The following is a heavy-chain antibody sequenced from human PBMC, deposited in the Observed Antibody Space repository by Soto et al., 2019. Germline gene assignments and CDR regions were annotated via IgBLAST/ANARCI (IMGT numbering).Heavy chain of an antibody. Sequence: PSETLSLTCTVSGGSVSSGSYYWSWIRQPPGKGLEWIGYIYYSGSTNYNPSLKSRVTISVDTSKNQFSLKLSAVTAADTAVYYCARDHDLGSGWYSHWFDPWGQGTLVTVSS. J-gene: IGHJ5*02. CDR3: ARDHDLGSGWYSHWFDP. V-gene: IGHV4-61*01. D-gene: IGHD6-19*01. CDR1: GGSVSSGSYY. CDR2: IYYSGST.